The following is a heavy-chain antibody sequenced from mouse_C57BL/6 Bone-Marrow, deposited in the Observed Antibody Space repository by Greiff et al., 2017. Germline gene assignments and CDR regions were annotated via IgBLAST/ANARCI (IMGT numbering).Heavy chain of an antibody. Sequence: EVHLVESGGGLVKSGGSLKLSCAASGFTFSSYAMSWVRQTPEKRLEWVATISDGGSYTYYPDNVKGRFTISRDNAKNNLYLQMSHLKSEDTAMYYCARDRVGRSTMVPYAMDYWGQGTSVTVSS. CDR1: GFTFSSYA. D-gene: IGHD2-1*01. CDR2: ISDGGSYT. J-gene: IGHJ4*01. V-gene: IGHV5-4*01. CDR3: ARDRVGRSTMVPYAMDY.